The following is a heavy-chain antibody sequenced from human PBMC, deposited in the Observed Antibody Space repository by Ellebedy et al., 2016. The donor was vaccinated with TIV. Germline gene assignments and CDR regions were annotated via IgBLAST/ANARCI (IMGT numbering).Heavy chain of an antibody. V-gene: IGHV3-23*01. J-gene: IGHJ3*02. CDR2: ISGNGAVT. CDR1: GFSFDGLA. Sequence: GGSLRLXCEASGFSFDGLAMHWVRQAPGKGLQWVSSISGNGAVTYYADSAKGRFSISRDNSKNTVYLQMHSPRPDDTALYYCAKDGPYDAFDIWGQGTMVTVSS. D-gene: IGHD3/OR15-3a*01. CDR3: AKDGPYDAFDI.